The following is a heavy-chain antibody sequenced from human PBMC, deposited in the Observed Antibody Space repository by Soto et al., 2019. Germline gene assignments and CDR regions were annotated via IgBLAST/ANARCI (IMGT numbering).Heavy chain of an antibody. CDR3: ARDGNSSSWWGYYYYYGMDV. V-gene: IGHV1-46*01. Sequence: ASVKVSCKASGYTFTSYYMHWVRQAPGQGLEWMGIINPSGGSTSYAQKFQGRVTMSRDTSTSTVYMELSSLRSEDTAVYYCARDGNSSSWWGYYYYYGMDVWGQGTTGTVSS. J-gene: IGHJ6*02. CDR2: INPSGGST. D-gene: IGHD6-13*01. CDR1: GYTFTSYY.